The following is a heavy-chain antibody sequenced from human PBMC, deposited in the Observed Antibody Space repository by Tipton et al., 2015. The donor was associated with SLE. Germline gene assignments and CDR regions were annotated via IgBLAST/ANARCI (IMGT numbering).Heavy chain of an antibody. CDR1: GGTFSIYA. J-gene: IGHJ4*02. CDR3: ARGNGSSFDY. D-gene: IGHD3-10*01. V-gene: IGHV1-69*13. Sequence: QLVQSGPEVKEPGASVKVSCKASGGTFSIYAISWVRQAPGQGLEWMGGIIPISDTANYAQKFQGRVTITAAESTSAAYMELSRLRSEDTAVYYCARGNGSSFDYWGQGTLVTVSS. CDR2: IIPISDTA.